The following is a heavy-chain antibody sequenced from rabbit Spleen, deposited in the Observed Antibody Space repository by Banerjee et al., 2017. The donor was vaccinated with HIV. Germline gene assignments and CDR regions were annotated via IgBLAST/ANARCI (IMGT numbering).Heavy chain of an antibody. CDR1: GFSFSDYYN. CDR2: IWTAANTAT. J-gene: IGHJ6*01. D-gene: IGHD2-1*01. V-gene: IGHV1S45*01. Sequence: QEQLKESGGGLVQPGGSLKLSCTASGFSFSDYYNMCWVRQAPGKGLEWIACIWTAANTATKYASWAKGRFTISKTSSTTVTLQMTSLTVADTATYFCARGADTHDYGHDLWGQGTLVTVS. CDR3: ARGADTHDYGHDL.